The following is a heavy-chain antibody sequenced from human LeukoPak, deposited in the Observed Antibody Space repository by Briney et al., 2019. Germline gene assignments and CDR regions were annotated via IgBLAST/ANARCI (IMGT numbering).Heavy chain of an antibody. CDR3: AKAPVTTCRGAYCYPFDY. Sequence: DPGGSLRLSCAASGFTFSSYAMSWVRQAPGKGLEWVSAISDSGNTYHADSVKGRFTISRDSSKNTLFLQMNRLRPEDAAVYYCAKAPVTTCRGAYCYPFDYWGQGTLVTVSS. CDR1: GFTFSSYA. J-gene: IGHJ4*02. CDR2: ISDSGNT. V-gene: IGHV3-23*01. D-gene: IGHD2-21*01.